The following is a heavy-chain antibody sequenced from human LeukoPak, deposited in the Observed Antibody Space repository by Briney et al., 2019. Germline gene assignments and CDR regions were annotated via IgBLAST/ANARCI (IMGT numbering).Heavy chain of an antibody. J-gene: IGHJ4*02. Sequence: SETLSLTCAVSGGSFSNGGYSWSWIWQPPGKGLEWIGFIYHSGTTHYNPSLKSRLTFSLDKSKNQFSLKLTSVTAADTALYYCARNYYGSGSFYVHNWGQGTLVTVSS. V-gene: IGHV4-30-2*01. D-gene: IGHD3-10*01. CDR1: GGSFSNGGYS. CDR2: IYHSGTT. CDR3: ARNYYGSGSFYVHN.